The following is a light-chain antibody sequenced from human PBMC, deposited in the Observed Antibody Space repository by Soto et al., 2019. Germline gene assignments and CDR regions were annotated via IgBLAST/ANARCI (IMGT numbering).Light chain of an antibody. CDR3: RSYTSSSSRV. Sequence: QSVLTQPASVSGSPGQSITISCTGTSSDVGGYNYVSWYQQYPGKAPKLIIYDVSNRPSGVSNRFSGSKSGNTAYLTISGLQAEDEADYYCRSYTSSSSRVFGTGTKVTVL. V-gene: IGLV2-14*01. CDR2: DVS. J-gene: IGLJ1*01. CDR1: SSDVGGYNY.